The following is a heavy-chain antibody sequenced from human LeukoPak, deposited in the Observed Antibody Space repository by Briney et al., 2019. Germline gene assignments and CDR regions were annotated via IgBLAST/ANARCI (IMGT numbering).Heavy chain of an antibody. CDR2: IDPSDSYT. Sequence: GESLRISCKGSGYSFTSYWISWVRQMPGKGLEWMGRIDPSDSYTNYSPSFQGHVTISADKSISTAYLRWSSLKASGTAMYSCARSGPLGGSYPNYWGQGTLVTVSS. D-gene: IGHD1-26*01. J-gene: IGHJ4*02. CDR1: GYSFTSYW. CDR3: ARSGPLGGSYPNY. V-gene: IGHV5-10-1*01.